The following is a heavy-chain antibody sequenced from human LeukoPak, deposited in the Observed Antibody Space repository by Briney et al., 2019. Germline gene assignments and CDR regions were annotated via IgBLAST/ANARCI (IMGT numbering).Heavy chain of an antibody. V-gene: IGHV4-30-2*01. CDR3: ARVSFALGYFDY. D-gene: IGHD7-27*01. CDR1: GGSISSGGYS. CDR2: IYHSGST. Sequence: PSETLSLTCAASGGSISSGGYSWSWIRQPPGKGLEWIGYIYHSGSTYYNPSLKSRVTISVDRSKNQFSLKLSSVTAADTALYYCARVSFALGYFDYWGQGTLVTVSS. J-gene: IGHJ4*02.